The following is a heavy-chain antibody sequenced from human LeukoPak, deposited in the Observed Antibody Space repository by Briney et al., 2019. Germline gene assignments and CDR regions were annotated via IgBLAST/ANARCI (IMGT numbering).Heavy chain of an antibody. Sequence: GGSLRLSCAASGFTFSSYSMNWVRQAPGKGLEWVSSISSSSSYIYYADSVKGRFTISRDNAKNSLYLQMNSLRAEDTAVYYCATDPDYGGNDAFDIWGQGTMVTVSS. D-gene: IGHD4-23*01. V-gene: IGHV3-21*01. CDR3: ATDPDYGGNDAFDI. J-gene: IGHJ3*02. CDR1: GFTFSSYS. CDR2: ISSSSSYI.